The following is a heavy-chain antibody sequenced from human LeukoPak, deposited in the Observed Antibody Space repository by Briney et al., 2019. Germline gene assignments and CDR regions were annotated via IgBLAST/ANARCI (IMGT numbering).Heavy chain of an antibody. CDR1: GIIITSYW. CDR2: IKQDGSEK. D-gene: IGHD3-16*01. J-gene: IGHJ5*02. Sequence: GGSLRLSCAASGIIITSYWMSWVRQTPGKGLEWVANIKQDGSEKNYVDSVKGRFTIFRDNARNSLYLQMNSLRAEDTAVYYCASHSYGYNHWGQGTLVIVSP. V-gene: IGHV3-7*01. CDR3: ASHSYGYNH.